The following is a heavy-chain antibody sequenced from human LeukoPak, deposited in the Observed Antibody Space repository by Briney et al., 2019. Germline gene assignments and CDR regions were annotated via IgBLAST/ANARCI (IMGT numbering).Heavy chain of an antibody. J-gene: IGHJ4*02. V-gene: IGHV3-7*03. CDR2: IKQDGSEK. D-gene: IGHD6-19*01. CDR3: ARDGGWHRFDY. CDR1: GFTFSRHG. Sequence: GGSLRLPCAPSGFTFSRHGMHWVRQAPGKGLQWVAKIKQDGSEKYYVDSVKGRFTISRDNAENSLYLQMNSLSAEDTAMYYCARDGGWHRFDYWGQGTLVIVSS.